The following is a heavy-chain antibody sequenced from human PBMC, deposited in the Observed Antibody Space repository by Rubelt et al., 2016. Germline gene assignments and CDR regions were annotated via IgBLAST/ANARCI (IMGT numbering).Heavy chain of an antibody. J-gene: IGHJ3*02. V-gene: IGHV4-34*01. Sequence: QVQLQQWGAGLLKPSETLSLTCAVYGGSFSGYYWSWIRQPPGKGLEWIGEINHSGSTNYNPSLKSRVTRSGDTSKNQFSLKLSSVTAADTAVYYCARHHTAMVINAFDIWGQGTMVTVSS. CDR1: GGSFSGYY. D-gene: IGHD5-18*01. CDR2: INHSGST. CDR3: ARHHTAMVINAFDI.